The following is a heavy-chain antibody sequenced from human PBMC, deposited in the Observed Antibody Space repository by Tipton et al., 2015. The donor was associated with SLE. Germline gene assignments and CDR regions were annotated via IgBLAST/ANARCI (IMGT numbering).Heavy chain of an antibody. Sequence: TLSLTCTVSGGSISNVAYYWSWIRQPAGKGLEWIGRIYSSRSTNYNPSLKSRVSISVDTAKNQFSLNLRSVTAADTSVYYCARGGFREPDYFYYGMDVWGQGTLVTVSS. V-gene: IGHV4-61*02. CDR2: IYSSRST. J-gene: IGHJ6*02. CDR3: ARGGFREPDYFYYGMDV. D-gene: IGHD3-10*01. CDR1: GGSISNVAYY.